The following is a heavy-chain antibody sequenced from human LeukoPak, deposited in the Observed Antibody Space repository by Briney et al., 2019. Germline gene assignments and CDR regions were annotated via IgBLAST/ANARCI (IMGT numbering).Heavy chain of an antibody. D-gene: IGHD3-10*01. Sequence: ASVKVSCKASGGTFSSYPISRVRQAPGQGIEWMAGIIPMFDTADFAQKIQGRVTITADTSTSTAYMQLSSLRSEDTAVYYCARARSGPYGSGSLDAFDIWGQATMVTVSS. V-gene: IGHV1-69*06. CDR1: GGTFSSYP. CDR3: ARARSGPYGSGSLDAFDI. CDR2: IIPMFDTA. J-gene: IGHJ3*02.